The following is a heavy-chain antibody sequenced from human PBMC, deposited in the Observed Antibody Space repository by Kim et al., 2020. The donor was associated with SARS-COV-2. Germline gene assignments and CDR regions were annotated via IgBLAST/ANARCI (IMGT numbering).Heavy chain of an antibody. CDR3: ARGANNWFDP. V-gene: IGHV4-59*01. Sequence: SETLSLTCTISGVSIRSSHWSWIRQSPGKGLEWIAYILDSGTTNYNASLKSRVTVSVDTTKNQFSLKLNSVTAADTAVYYCARGANNWFDPWGQGTLAIVYS. CDR1: GVSIRSSH. J-gene: IGHJ5*02. CDR2: ILDSGTT.